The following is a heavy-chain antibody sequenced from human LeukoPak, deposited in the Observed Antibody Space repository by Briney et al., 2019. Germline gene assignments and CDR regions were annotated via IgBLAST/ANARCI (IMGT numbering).Heavy chain of an antibody. Sequence: SETLSLTCTVSGGSISSSSYYWGWVRQPPGKGLEWIGSIYYSGSTYYNPSLKSRVTISVDTSKNQFSLKLSSVTAADTAVYYCARDIYDSSGYYPTYYMDVWGKGTTVTVSS. CDR3: ARDIYDSSGYYPTYYMDV. CDR2: IYYSGST. CDR1: GGSISSSSYY. D-gene: IGHD3-22*01. V-gene: IGHV4-39*02. J-gene: IGHJ6*03.